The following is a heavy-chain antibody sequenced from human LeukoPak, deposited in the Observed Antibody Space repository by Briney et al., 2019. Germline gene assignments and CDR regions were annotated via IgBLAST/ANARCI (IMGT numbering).Heavy chain of an antibody. CDR2: ISGSGGST. J-gene: IGHJ4*02. V-gene: IGHV3-23*01. Sequence: PGGSLRLSCAASEFTFSNYAMSWVRQAPGKGLEWVSAISGSGGSTYYADSVKGRFTISRDNSKNTLYLQMNSLRAEDTAVYHCAKDIRALYYGSGSYSPSFDYWGQGTLVTVSS. D-gene: IGHD3-10*01. CDR3: AKDIRALYYGSGSYSPSFDY. CDR1: EFTFSNYA.